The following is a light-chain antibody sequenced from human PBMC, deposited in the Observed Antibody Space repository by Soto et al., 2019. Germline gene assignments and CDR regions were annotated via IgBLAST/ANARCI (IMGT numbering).Light chain of an antibody. J-gene: IGKJ2*01. CDR2: AAY. CDR1: QGISSY. Sequence: AIRMTQSPSSFSASTGDRVTITCRASQGISSYLAWYQQKPWKAPKLLIYAAYTLQSGVPSRFSGSGSGTDFTLPISCLQSEDFATYYCQQYYSYPYTFGQGTKLEIK. V-gene: IGKV1-8*01. CDR3: QQYYSYPYT.